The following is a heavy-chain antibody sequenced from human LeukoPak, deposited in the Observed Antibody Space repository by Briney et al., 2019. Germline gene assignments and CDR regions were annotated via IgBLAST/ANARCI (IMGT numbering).Heavy chain of an antibody. Sequence: GGSLRLSCAASGFTFSSYNMNWVRQAPGKGLEWVSSITSSSSYIYYADSVKGRFTISRDNSKNTLYLQMNSLRAEDTAVYYCGKRFFGESIDSWGQGTLVTVSS. CDR1: GFTFSSYN. CDR3: GKRFFGESIDS. D-gene: IGHD3-10*01. J-gene: IGHJ4*02. V-gene: IGHV3-21*01. CDR2: ITSSSSYI.